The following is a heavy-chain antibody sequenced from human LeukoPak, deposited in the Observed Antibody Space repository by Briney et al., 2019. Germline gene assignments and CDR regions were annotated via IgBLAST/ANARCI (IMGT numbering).Heavy chain of an antibody. J-gene: IGHJ4*02. V-gene: IGHV3-23*01. CDR1: GFTFSSYA. CDR3: AKQDYDFWSGYPY. Sequence: PGESLRLSCAASGFTFSSYAMSWVRQAPGKGLEWVPVISGSGGTTYYADSVKGRFTISRDNSKNTLYLQMNSLRAEDTAVYYCAKQDYDFWSGYPYWGQGTLVTVSS. D-gene: IGHD3-3*01. CDR2: ISGSGGTT.